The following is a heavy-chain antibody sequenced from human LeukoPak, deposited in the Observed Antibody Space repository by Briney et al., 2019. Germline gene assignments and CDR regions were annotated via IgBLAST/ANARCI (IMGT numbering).Heavy chain of an antibody. Sequence: SETLSLTCTVAGGSISGYYWTWIRQPPGKGLECIGDIYYSGSTNYNPSLKSRVTISVDTSKNQFSLKLSSVTAADTAVYFCARIMAVRGAPDYFHYGIDVWGQGTTVTVSS. CDR3: ARIMAVRGAPDYFHYGIDV. CDR1: GGSISGYY. CDR2: IYYSGST. D-gene: IGHD3-10*01. V-gene: IGHV4-59*01. J-gene: IGHJ6*02.